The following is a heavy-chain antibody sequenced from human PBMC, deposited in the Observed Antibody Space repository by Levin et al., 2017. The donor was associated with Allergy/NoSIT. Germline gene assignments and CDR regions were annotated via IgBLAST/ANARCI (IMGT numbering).Heavy chain of an antibody. Sequence: SLKISCAASGFTFDDYAMHWVRQAPGKGLEWVSGISWNSGSIDYADSVKGRFTISRDNAKNSLYLQMNSLRIEDTALYYCARDNIGLPDGFDIWGQGTMVIVSS. CDR2: ISWNSGSI. D-gene: IGHD3-10*01. CDR3: ARDNIGLPDGFDI. V-gene: IGHV3-9*01. CDR1: GFTFDDYA. J-gene: IGHJ3*02.